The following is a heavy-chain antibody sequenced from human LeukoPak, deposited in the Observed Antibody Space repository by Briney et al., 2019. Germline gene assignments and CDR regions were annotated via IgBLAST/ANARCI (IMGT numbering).Heavy chain of an antibody. D-gene: IGHD3-9*01. V-gene: IGHV4-59*01. CDR3: AKAYYDISNGTQVNAFDM. J-gene: IGHJ3*02. CDR2: IYYSGST. Sequence: PSETLSLTCTVSGGYLRSYYWSWIRQPPGKGLEWIGKIYYSGSTDYNPSLKSRVTISVDTSKNQFSLKLSFVTAADTAVYYCAKAYYDISNGTQVNAFDMWGQGTMVTVSS. CDR1: GGYLRSYY.